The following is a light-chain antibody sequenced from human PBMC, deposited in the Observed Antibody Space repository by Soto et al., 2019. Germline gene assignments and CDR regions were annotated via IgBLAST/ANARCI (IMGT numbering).Light chain of an antibody. CDR3: QVWDSRSAHYV. Sequence: SYELTQPPSVSVAPGQTATITCEGNDIGGKSVHWYQQKPGQAPVLVLYDDNDRPSGIPERFSGFNSGDMATLTISRVEAGTEADYYCQVWDSRSAHYVFGPGTKLTV. J-gene: IGLJ1*01. CDR2: DDN. V-gene: IGLV3-21*02. CDR1: DIGGKS.